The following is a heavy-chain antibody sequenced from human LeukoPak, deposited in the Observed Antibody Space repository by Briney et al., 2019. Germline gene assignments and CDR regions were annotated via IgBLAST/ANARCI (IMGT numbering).Heavy chain of an antibody. CDR1: GGTFSSYA. CDR2: IIPIFGTA. V-gene: IGHV1-69*05. Sequence: SVKVSCKASGGTFSSYAISWVRQAPGQGLEWMGRIIPIFGTANYAQKFQGRVTITTDESTSTAYMELSSLRSEDTAVYYCARSSPNPYAVGATDADYWGQGTLVTVSS. CDR3: ARSSPNPYAVGATDADY. J-gene: IGHJ4*02. D-gene: IGHD1-26*01.